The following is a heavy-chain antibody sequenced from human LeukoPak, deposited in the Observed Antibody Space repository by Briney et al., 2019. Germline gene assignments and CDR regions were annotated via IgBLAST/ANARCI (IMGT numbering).Heavy chain of an antibody. J-gene: IGHJ5*02. Sequence: PSETLSLTCTVSGDSITFGYYWGWIRQPPGKGLEWIAKIYHTGTANYNPSLKSRVTISVDTSKNQFSLRLNSVTAADTAVYYCAKIPADWFDPWGQGIRVTVSS. D-gene: IGHD6-19*01. CDR1: GDSITFGYY. V-gene: IGHV4-38-2*02. CDR3: AKIPADWFDP. CDR2: IYHTGTA.